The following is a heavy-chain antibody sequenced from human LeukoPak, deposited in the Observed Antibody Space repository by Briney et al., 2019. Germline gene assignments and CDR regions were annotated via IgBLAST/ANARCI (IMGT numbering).Heavy chain of an antibody. J-gene: IGHJ4*02. CDR3: AKEAGYSYGFDY. V-gene: IGHV3-30*18. CDR1: GFTFSNYG. CDR2: ISYDGSNN. D-gene: IGHD5-18*01. Sequence: PGRSLRLSCAASGFTFSNYGIHWVRQAPGKGLEWVAVISYDGSNNYYADSVKGRCTISRDNSKNTVYLQMNSLRAEDTAVYYCAKEAGYSYGFDYWGQGTLVTVSS.